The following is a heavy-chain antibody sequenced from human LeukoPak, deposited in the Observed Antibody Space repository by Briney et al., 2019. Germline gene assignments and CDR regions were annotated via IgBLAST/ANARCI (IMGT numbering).Heavy chain of an antibody. CDR2: IYYSGTT. CDR1: GGSISSSHYY. V-gene: IGHV4-39*01. J-gene: IGHJ6*03. D-gene: IGHD3-10*01. Sequence: SETLSLTCTVSGGSISSSHYYLGWIRHTPGKGLEWIGTIYYSGTTYYNPSLESRATISEDTSKNQFSLTLRSVTAADTAVYYCARQISDYSYYYIDVWGKGTTVTVSS. CDR3: ARQISDYSYYYIDV.